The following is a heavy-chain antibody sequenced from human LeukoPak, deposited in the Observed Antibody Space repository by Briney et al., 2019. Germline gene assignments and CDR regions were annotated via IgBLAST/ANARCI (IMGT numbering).Heavy chain of an antibody. D-gene: IGHD6-13*01. Sequence: ASVKVSCKVSGYTLTELSMHWVRQVPGKGLEWMGGFDPEDGETIYAQKFQGRVTMTEDTSTDTAYMELSSLRSEDTAVYYCATDSYSSSWYPLDYWGQGTLVTVSS. CDR1: GYTLTELS. J-gene: IGHJ4*02. V-gene: IGHV1-24*01. CDR3: ATDSYSSSWYPLDY. CDR2: FDPEDGET.